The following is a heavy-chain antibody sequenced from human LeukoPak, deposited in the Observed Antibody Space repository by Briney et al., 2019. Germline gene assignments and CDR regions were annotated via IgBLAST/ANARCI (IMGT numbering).Heavy chain of an antibody. D-gene: IGHD6-19*01. CDR1: GFTFSSYS. V-gene: IGHV3-48*01. CDR2: ISSSSTI. J-gene: IGHJ4*02. Sequence: GGSLRLSCAASGFTFSSYSMNWVRQAPGKGLEWVSYISSSSTIYYADSVKGRFTISRDNAKNSLYLQMNSLRAEDTAVYYCARGIRRAGRQFDYWGQGTLVTVSS. CDR3: ARGIRRAGRQFDY.